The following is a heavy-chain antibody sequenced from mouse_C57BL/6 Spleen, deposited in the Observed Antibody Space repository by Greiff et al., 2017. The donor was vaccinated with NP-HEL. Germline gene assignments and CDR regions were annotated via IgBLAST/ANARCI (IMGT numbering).Heavy chain of an antibody. CDR1: GYTFTSYW. CDR2: IDPSDSYT. Sequence: QVQLQQSGAELVRPGTSVKLSCKASGYTFTSYWMHWVKQRPGQGLEWIGVIDPSDSYTNYNQKFKGKATLTVDTSSSTAYMQLSSLTSEDSAVYYCARSGGYDYPLDYWGQGTTLTVSS. CDR3: ARSGGYDYPLDY. D-gene: IGHD2-4*01. V-gene: IGHV1-59*01. J-gene: IGHJ2*01.